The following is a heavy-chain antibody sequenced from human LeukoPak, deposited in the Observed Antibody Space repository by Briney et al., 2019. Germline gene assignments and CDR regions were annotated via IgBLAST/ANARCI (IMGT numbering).Heavy chain of an antibody. V-gene: IGHV1-69*04. D-gene: IGHD3-3*01. CDR2: IIPILGIA. CDR1: GGTFSSYA. CDR3: AREATTYYDLWSGQDY. J-gene: IGHJ4*02. Sequence: ASVKVSCKASGGTFSSYAISWVRQAPGQGLEWMGRIIPILGIANYAQKFQGRVTITADKSTSTAYMELSSLRSEDTAVYYCAREATTYYDLWSGQDYWGQGTLVTVSS.